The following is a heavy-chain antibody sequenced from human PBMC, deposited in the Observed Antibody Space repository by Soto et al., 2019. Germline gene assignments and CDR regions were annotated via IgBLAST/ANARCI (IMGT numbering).Heavy chain of an antibody. D-gene: IGHD4-17*01. Sequence: PSETLSLTCIVSGGSVSSGNYYWSWIRQPPGKGLEWIGDIYYSGSTNYNPSLKSRVTISVDTSKNQFSLKLSSVTAADTAVYYCARDRTGLRGDPFDYWGQGTLVTVSS. CDR3: ARDRTGLRGDPFDY. J-gene: IGHJ4*02. CDR2: IYYSGST. CDR1: GGSVSSGNYY. V-gene: IGHV4-61*01.